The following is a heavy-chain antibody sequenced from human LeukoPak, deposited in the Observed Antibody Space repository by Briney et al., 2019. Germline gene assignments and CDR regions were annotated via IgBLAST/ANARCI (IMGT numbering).Heavy chain of an antibody. Sequence: KPSETLSLTCTVSGGSISSSSYYWGWIRQPPGKGLEWVSSISGSSSYIYYADSVKGRFTISRDNAKNSLYLQMNSLRAEDTAVYYCARDLSYPAYWGQGTLVTVSS. D-gene: IGHD2-2*01. CDR3: ARDLSYPAY. CDR1: GGSISSSS. V-gene: IGHV3-21*01. CDR2: ISGSSSYI. J-gene: IGHJ4*02.